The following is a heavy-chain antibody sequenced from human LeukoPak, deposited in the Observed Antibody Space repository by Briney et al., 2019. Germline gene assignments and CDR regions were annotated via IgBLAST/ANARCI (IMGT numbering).Heavy chain of an antibody. J-gene: IGHJ3*02. D-gene: IGHD1-26*01. CDR1: GYTLTELS. Sequence: ASVKVSCKVSGYTLTELSMHWVRQAPGKGLERMGGFDPEDGETSYAQKFQGRVTMTRDTSTSTVYMELSSLRSEDTAVYYCARDREVGATQLGAFDIWGQGTMVTVSS. V-gene: IGHV1-24*01. CDR2: FDPEDGET. CDR3: ARDREVGATQLGAFDI.